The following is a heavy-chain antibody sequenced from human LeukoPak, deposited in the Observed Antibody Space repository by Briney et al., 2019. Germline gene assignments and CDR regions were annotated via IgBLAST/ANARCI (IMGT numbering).Heavy chain of an antibody. CDR3: ATVSLLLGAFDI. CDR1: GYTLTELS. CDR2: FDPEDGET. Sequence: ASVKVSCKVSGYTLTELSMHWVRQAPGKGLEWMGGFDPEDGETIYAQKFQGRVTMTEDTSTDTAYMELSSLRSEDTAVYYCATVSLLLGAFDIWGQGTMVTVSS. D-gene: IGHD7-27*01. V-gene: IGHV1-24*01. J-gene: IGHJ3*02.